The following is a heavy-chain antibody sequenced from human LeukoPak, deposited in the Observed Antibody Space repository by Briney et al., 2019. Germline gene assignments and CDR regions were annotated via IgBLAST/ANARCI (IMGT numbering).Heavy chain of an antibody. J-gene: IGHJ6*02. CDR2: IKDDGSEK. CDR1: GFTFSSHW. Sequence: GGSLRLSCAGSGFTFSSHWMNWARQAPVKGLEWVASIKDDGSEKHFLDSVNGRFAISRDNAKNSLYLQMSSLRAEDTAVYYCARRGITISGVLVYHYSGLDVWGQGTTVTVSS. V-gene: IGHV3-7*02. CDR3: ARRGITISGVLVYHYSGLDV. D-gene: IGHD3-3*01.